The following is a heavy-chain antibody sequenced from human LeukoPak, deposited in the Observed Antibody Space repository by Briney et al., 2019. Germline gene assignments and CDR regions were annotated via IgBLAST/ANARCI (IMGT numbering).Heavy chain of an antibody. CDR3: AKEWVGTSCSGCYMDV. CDR2: SGDST. Sequence: GGSLRLSCAASGFTFSNYAMTWVRQAPGKGLEWVSSSGDSTYYADSVKGRFTISRDNSKNTLYLRMSSLRAEDTAIYYCAKEWVGTSCSGCYMDVWGKGTTVTVSS. V-gene: IGHV3-23*01. CDR1: GFTFSNYA. D-gene: IGHD2-2*01. J-gene: IGHJ6*03.